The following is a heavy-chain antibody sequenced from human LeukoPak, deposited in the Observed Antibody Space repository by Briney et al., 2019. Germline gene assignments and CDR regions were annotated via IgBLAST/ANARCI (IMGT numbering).Heavy chain of an antibody. CDR1: GYTFTHYI. D-gene: IGHD4-17*01. V-gene: IGHV1-18*01. Sequence: ASVKVSCKASGYTFTHYIINWVRHAPAQGLEWMRWNSDYNKRNYAQKFQGRVNITTDTSKRRAYMDLRNLTSDDTAVYYCARVSAPPDYGDYVSENWFDPWGQGTLVTVSS. CDR3: ARVSAPPDYGDYVSENWFDP. CDR2: NSDYNKR. J-gene: IGHJ5*02.